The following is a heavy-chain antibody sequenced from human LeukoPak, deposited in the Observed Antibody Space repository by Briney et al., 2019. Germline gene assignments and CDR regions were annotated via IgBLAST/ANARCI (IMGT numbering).Heavy chain of an antibody. V-gene: IGHV3-7*01. J-gene: IGHJ4*02. CDR3: ASHIVATKDY. CDR2: IKQDGSEK. Sequence: GGSLRLSCAASGFTISSYWMSWVRQAPGKGLEWVANIKQDGSEKYYVDSVKGRFTISRDNAKNTLYLQMNSLRAEDTAVYYCASHIVATKDYWGQGTQVTVSS. CDR1: GFTISSYW. D-gene: IGHD5-12*01.